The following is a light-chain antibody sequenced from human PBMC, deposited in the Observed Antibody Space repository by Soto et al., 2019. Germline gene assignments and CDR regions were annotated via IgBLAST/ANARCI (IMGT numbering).Light chain of an antibody. Sequence: QSALTQPASVSGSPGQSITISCTGTSGDVGNNNLVSWYQHHPGKAPRLLIYEVIKRASGASNRFSGARSGNTASLTISGLQAEDEADYFCCSYADNYCVFGTGTKVTVL. J-gene: IGLJ1*01. CDR2: EVI. CDR1: SGDVGNNNL. CDR3: CSYADNYCV. V-gene: IGLV2-23*02.